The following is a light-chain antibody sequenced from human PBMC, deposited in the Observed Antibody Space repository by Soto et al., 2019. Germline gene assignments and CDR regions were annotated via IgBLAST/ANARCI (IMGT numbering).Light chain of an antibody. V-gene: IGKV3-15*01. Sequence: EIVMTQSPATLSLSPGERAALSCRASQSINSALAWYQQKPGQPPRLLIYGASTRATGVPARFTGSESGSEFTLTISGLQYEDFAVYYCQQGNNWPLTFGQGTRLEI. CDR2: GAS. CDR1: QSINSA. CDR3: QQGNNWPLT. J-gene: IGKJ2*01.